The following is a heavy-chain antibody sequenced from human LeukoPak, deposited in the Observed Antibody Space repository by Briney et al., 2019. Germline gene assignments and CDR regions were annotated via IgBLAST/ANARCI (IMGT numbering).Heavy chain of an antibody. Sequence: SETLSLTCAVYGGSFSGYYWSWIRQPPGKGLEWIGEINHSGSTNYNPSLKSRVTISVDTSKNQFSLKLSSVTAADTAVHYCARESGGSRGYSYGFDYWGQGTLVTVSS. V-gene: IGHV4-34*01. D-gene: IGHD5-18*01. J-gene: IGHJ4*02. CDR2: INHSGST. CDR3: ARESGGSRGYSYGFDY. CDR1: GGSFSGYY.